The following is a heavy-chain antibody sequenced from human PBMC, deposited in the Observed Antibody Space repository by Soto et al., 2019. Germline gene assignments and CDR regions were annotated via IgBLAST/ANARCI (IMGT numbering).Heavy chain of an antibody. J-gene: IGHJ4*02. D-gene: IGHD6-19*01. CDR2: ISGSGGST. Sequence: GGSLRLSCAASGFTFSSYAMSWVRQAPGKGLEWVSAISGSGGSTYYADSVKGRFTISRDNSKNTLYLQMNSLRAEDTAVYYCVKDRGYSSGGDFDYWGQGTLVTVSS. V-gene: IGHV3-23*01. CDR3: VKDRGYSSGGDFDY. CDR1: GFTFSSYA.